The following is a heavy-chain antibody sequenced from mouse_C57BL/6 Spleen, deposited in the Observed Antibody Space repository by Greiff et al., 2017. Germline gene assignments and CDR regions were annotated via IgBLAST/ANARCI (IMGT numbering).Heavy chain of an antibody. V-gene: IGHV1-80*01. CDR1: GYAFSSYR. D-gene: IGHD2-14*01. CDR2: LYPGDGDT. CDR3: TRRGNSVRFDY. J-gene: IGHJ2*01. Sequence: QVQLKESGAELVKPGASVKISCKASGYAFSSYRLNWVKQRPGKGLEWIGQLYPGDGDTNYNGKITGQATRTADKSSSTAYMLLISLTAEDSAVYFCTRRGNSVRFDYWGQGTTLTVSS.